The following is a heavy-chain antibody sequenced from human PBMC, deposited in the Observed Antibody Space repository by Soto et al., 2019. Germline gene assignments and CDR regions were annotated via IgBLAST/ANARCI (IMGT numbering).Heavy chain of an antibody. CDR3: ARGYNWNLNWFDP. V-gene: IGHV1-69*13. CDR1: GGTFSSYA. CDR2: IIPIFGTA. J-gene: IGHJ5*02. D-gene: IGHD1-20*01. Sequence: SVKVSCKASGGTFSSYAISWVRQAPGQGLEWMGGIIPIFGTANYAQKFQGRVTITADESTSTAYMELSSLRSEDTAVYYCARGYNWNLNWFDPWGQGTLVTVSS.